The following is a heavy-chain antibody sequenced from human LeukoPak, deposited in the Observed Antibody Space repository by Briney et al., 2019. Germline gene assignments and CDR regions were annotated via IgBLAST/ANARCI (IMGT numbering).Heavy chain of an antibody. Sequence: PGGSLRLSCAVSGFTFSSYGMSWVRQAPGKGLEWVSSISSSSIYIYYADSLKGRFTISRDNAKNSLYLQLNSLRAEDTAVYYCARSLVVGATYPYHWGQGTLVTVSS. CDR2: ISSSSIYI. CDR3: ARSLVVGATYPYH. V-gene: IGHV3-21*01. CDR1: GFTFSSYG. D-gene: IGHD1-26*01. J-gene: IGHJ5*02.